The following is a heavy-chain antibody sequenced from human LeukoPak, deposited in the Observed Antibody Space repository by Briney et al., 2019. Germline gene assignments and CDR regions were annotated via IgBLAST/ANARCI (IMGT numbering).Heavy chain of an antibody. CDR2: ISHSGST. J-gene: IGHJ4*02. CDR1: GGPFSGYY. D-gene: IGHD3-3*01. Sequence: SETLSLTCAVYGGPFSGYYWTWICQPPGKGLECIGEISHSGSTNYNPSLKSRVTISVDTSKNQFSLKLSSVTAADTAVYYCARGRASYDFWSGYLFDYWGQGTLVTVSS. V-gene: IGHV4-34*01. CDR3: ARGRASYDFWSGYLFDY.